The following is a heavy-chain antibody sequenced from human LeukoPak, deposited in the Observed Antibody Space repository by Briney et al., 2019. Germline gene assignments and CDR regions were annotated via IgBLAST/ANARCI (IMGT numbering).Heavy chain of an antibody. Sequence: ASVTVSCKASGYTFTGYYMHWVRQAPGQGLEWMGWINPNSGGTDYAQKFQGRVTMTRDTSMSTVYMELSSLRSEDTAVYYCAKEGVAGLYYFDYWGQGTLVTVSS. CDR3: AKEGVAGLYYFDY. J-gene: IGHJ4*02. V-gene: IGHV1-2*02. CDR1: GYTFTGYY. D-gene: IGHD6-19*01. CDR2: INPNSGGT.